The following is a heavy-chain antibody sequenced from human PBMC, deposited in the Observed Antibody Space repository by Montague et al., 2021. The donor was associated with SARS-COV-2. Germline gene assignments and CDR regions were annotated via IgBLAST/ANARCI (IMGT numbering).Heavy chain of an antibody. Sequence: PALVKPTQTLTLTCTFSGFSLSTSGMCVSWIRQPPGKALEWLARIDWDDDKYYSTSLKTRLTISKDTSKNQVVLTITNMDPVDTATYYCARTYYGGRPFDYWGQGTLVTVSS. J-gene: IGHJ4*02. V-gene: IGHV2-70*11. CDR3: ARTYYGGRPFDY. CDR1: GFSLSTSGMC. CDR2: IDWDDDK. D-gene: IGHD4-23*01.